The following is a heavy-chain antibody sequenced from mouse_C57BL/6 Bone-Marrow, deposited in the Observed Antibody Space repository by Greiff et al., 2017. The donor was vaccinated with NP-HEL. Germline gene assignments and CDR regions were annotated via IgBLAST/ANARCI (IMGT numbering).Heavy chain of an antibody. CDR2: IDPEDGET. Sequence: EVQLQQSGAELVKPGASVKLSCTASGFNIKDYYMHWVKQRPEQGLEWIGRIDPEDGETKYAPKFQGKATITADTSSNTAYLQISSLTSEDTAVCYCAYYYGSPWYFDVWGTGTTVTVSS. CDR1: GFNIKDYY. D-gene: IGHD1-1*01. J-gene: IGHJ1*03. V-gene: IGHV14-2*01. CDR3: AYYYGSPWYFDV.